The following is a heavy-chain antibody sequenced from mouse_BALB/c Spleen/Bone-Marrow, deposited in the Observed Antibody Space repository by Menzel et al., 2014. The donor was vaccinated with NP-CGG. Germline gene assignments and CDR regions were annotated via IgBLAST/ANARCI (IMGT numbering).Heavy chain of an antibody. CDR1: GFTFSSFG. CDR2: ISSGSSTI. J-gene: IGHJ2*01. V-gene: IGHV5-17*02. D-gene: IGHD4-1*01. CDR3: TRGGNWEDFDY. Sequence: EVQGVESGGGLVQPGGSRKLSCAASGFTFSSFGMHWVRQAPERGLEWVAHISSGSSTIFCADTVKGRFTISRDNPKNTLFLQMTSLRSEDTAMYYCTRGGNWEDFDYWGQGTTLTVSS.